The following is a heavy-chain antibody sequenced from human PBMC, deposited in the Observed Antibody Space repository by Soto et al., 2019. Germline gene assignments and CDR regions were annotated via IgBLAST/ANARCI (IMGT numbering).Heavy chain of an antibody. CDR1: GFTFSSYA. V-gene: IGHV3-23*01. CDR3: AKDRTMVRGAAYLYYYGIDD. Sequence: GGSLRLSCAASGFTFSSYAMSWVRQAPGKGLEWVSAISGSGGSTYYADSVKGRFTISRDNSKNTLYLQINSLRAEDTAVYYCAKDRTMVRGAAYLYYYGIDDWGQGTTVTVSS. D-gene: IGHD3-10*01. J-gene: IGHJ6*02. CDR2: ISGSGGST.